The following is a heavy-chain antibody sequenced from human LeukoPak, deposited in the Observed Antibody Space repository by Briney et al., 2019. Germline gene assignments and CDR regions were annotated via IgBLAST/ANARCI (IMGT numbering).Heavy chain of an antibody. CDR3: ARDNPITDAFDI. CDR2: IKSKTDGGTT. Sequence: GGSLRLSCAASGFTFSNAWMNWVRQAPGKGLEWVGRIKSKTDGGTTDYAAPVKGRFTISRDDSKNTLYLQMNSLKTEDTAVYYCARDNPITDAFDIWGQGTMVTVSS. CDR1: GFTFSNAW. V-gene: IGHV3-15*07. J-gene: IGHJ3*02.